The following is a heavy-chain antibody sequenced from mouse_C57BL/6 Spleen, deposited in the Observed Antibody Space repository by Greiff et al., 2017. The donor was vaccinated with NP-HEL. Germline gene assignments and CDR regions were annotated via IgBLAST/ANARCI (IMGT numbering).Heavy chain of an antibody. V-gene: IGHV3-6*01. Sequence: DVKLQESGPGLVKPSQSLSLTCSVTGYSITSGYYWNWIRQFPGNKLEWMGYISYDGSNNYNPSLKNRISITRDTSKNQFFLKLNSVTTEDTATYYCARDQRSYFDYWGQGTTLTVSS. CDR3: ARDQRSYFDY. CDR1: GYSITSGYY. J-gene: IGHJ2*01. CDR2: ISYDGSN.